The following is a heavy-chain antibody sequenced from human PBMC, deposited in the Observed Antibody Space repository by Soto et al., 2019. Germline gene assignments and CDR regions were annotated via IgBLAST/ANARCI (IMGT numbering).Heavy chain of an antibody. CDR2: ISAYNGNT. J-gene: IGHJ4*02. V-gene: IGHV1-18*01. CDR1: GYTFTSYG. CDR3: ARGAPSHSSGWYRGGFDY. D-gene: IGHD6-19*01. Sequence: QVQLVQSGAEVKKPGASVKVSCKASGYTFTSYGISWVRQAPGQGLEWMGWISAYNGNTNYAQKLQGSVTMTTDTSTSTDYMELRSLRSDDTAVYYCARGAPSHSSGWYRGGFDYWGQGTLVTVSS.